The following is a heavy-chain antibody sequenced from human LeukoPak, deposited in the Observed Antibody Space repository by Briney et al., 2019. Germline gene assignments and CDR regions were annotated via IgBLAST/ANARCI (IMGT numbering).Heavy chain of an antibody. CDR2: ISTDGSSA. J-gene: IGHJ4*02. CDR1: GFSFSNYW. Sequence: TGGPLRLSCAASGFSFSNYWMHGVRQAPGKGLVWVSRISTDGSSASHADSVKGRFTISRDNAKNTLYLQMNSLRAEDTAMYYCARAPQLPFKGGFDYWGQGILVTVSS. D-gene: IGHD5-24*01. V-gene: IGHV3-74*01. CDR3: ARAPQLPFKGGFDY.